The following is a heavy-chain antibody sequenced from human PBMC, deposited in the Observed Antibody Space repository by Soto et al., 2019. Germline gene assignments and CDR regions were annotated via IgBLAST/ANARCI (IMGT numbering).Heavy chain of an antibody. J-gene: IGHJ6*02. Sequence: GGSLRLSCAASGFTFSSYAMSWVRQAPGKGLEWVSAISGSGGSKYYADSVKGRFTISRDNSKNTLYLQMNSLRAEDTAVYYCAKAHNWIYAHYYYYGMDVWGQGTTVTVSS. D-gene: IGHD1-20*01. CDR1: GFTFSSYA. CDR3: AKAHNWIYAHYYYYGMDV. CDR2: ISGSGGSK. V-gene: IGHV3-23*01.